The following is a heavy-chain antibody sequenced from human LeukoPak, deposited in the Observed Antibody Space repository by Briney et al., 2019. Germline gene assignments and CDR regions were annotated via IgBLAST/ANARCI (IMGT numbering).Heavy chain of an antibody. CDR2: ISYDGSNK. D-gene: IGHD4-17*01. CDR3: AKDFSTTVRDYFDY. Sequence: RGSLRLSCAASGFTFSSYGMHWARQAPGKGLEWVAVISYDGSNKYYADSVKGRFTISRDNSKNTLYLQMNSLRAEDTAVYYCAKDFSTTVRDYFDYWGQGTLVTVSS. V-gene: IGHV3-30*18. CDR1: GFTFSSYG. J-gene: IGHJ4*02.